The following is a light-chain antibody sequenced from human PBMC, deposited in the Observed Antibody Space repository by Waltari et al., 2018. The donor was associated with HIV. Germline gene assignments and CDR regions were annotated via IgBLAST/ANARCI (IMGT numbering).Light chain of an antibody. CDR3: MQGAHWPPWT. CDR1: QGLLFGAGNTY. V-gene: IGKV2-30*01. J-gene: IGKJ1*01. CDR2: KVS. Sequence: DVVLTQSPLSLTVTLGQPASMSCGTSQGLLFGAGNTYLNWLHQRPGQPPRRFIYKVSMRASGVPARISGSGSDTDFTLNSSSVEAEDGGIFYFMQGAHWPPWTFGQGTKVEV.